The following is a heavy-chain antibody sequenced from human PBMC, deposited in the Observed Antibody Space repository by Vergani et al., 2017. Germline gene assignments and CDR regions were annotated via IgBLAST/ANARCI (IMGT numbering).Heavy chain of an antibody. CDR3: ARYLGGQPWLHYYYYYYMDV. Sequence: QVQLVQSGAEVKKPGASVKVSCKASGYTFTSYGISWVRQAPGQGLEWMGWISAYNGNTNYAQKLQGRVTMTTDTSTSTAYMELRRLRSDDTAVYYCARYLGGQPWLHYYYYYYMDVWGKGTTVTVSS. J-gene: IGHJ6*03. CDR1: GYTFTSYG. CDR2: ISAYNGNT. V-gene: IGHV1-18*01. D-gene: IGHD5-18*01.